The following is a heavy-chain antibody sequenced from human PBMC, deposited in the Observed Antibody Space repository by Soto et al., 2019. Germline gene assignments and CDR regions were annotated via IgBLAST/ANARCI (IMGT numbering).Heavy chain of an antibody. D-gene: IGHD2-15*01. CDR1: GGSISSSNW. CDR3: ARLGYCSGGSCYGGENWFDP. Sequence: QVQLQESGPGLVKPSGTLSLTCAVSGGSISSSNWWSWVRQPPGKGLEWIGEIYHSGSTNYNPSLKGRVTISVDKSKNPFSLELSSGTAADTAVYYCARLGYCSGGSCYGGENWFDPWGQGTLVTVSS. J-gene: IGHJ5*02. V-gene: IGHV4-4*02. CDR2: IYHSGST.